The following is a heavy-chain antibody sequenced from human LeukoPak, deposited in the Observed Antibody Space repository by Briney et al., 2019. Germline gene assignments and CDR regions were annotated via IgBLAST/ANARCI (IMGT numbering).Heavy chain of an antibody. CDR1: GYTFTSYY. J-gene: IGHJ4*02. D-gene: IGHD1-26*01. CDR3: ARVMGSGSYSLSFDY. CDR2: INPSGGST. Sequence: ASVKVSCKASGYTFTSYYMHWVRQAPGQGLEWMGIINPSGGSTSYAQKFQGRVTMTRDTSTSTVYMELSSLRSEDTAVYYCARVMGSGSYSLSFDYWGQGTLVTVSS. V-gene: IGHV1-46*01.